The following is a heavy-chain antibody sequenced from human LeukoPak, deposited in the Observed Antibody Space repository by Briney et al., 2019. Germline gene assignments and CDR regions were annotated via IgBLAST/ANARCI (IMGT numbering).Heavy chain of an antibody. V-gene: IGHV1-18*01. Sequence: ASVKVSCKASGCTFTSYGISWVRQAPGQGLEWMGWISAYNGNTNYAQNLQGRVNMTTDTSTSTAYMELRSLRSDDTAVYYCARMGSSVSKTYYYYYGMDVWGQGTTVTVSS. CDR2: ISAYNGNT. CDR3: ARMGSSVSKTYYYYYGMDV. J-gene: IGHJ6*02. D-gene: IGHD2-2*01. CDR1: GCTFTSYG.